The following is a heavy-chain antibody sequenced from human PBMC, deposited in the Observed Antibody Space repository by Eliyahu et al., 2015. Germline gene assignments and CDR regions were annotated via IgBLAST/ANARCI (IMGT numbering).Heavy chain of an antibody. Sequence: EVQLVESGGGFVQPGRSLXLSCEGSGFTFNEHAMHXVRQAPGKGLEWVAGIMWDSGRIGYADSVKGRFTISRDNAKSSIYLQMNSLRVEDTALYYCGKDIYPGDMGVWGQGTTVTVSS. J-gene: IGHJ6*02. CDR2: IMWDSGRI. V-gene: IGHV3-9*01. CDR1: GFTFNEHA. D-gene: IGHD3-16*01. CDR3: GKDIYPGDMGV.